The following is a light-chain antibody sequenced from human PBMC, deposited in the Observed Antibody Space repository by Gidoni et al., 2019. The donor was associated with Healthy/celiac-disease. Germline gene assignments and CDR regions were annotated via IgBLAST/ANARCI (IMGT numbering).Light chain of an antibody. Sequence: DIQITQSPSSLSASVGDRVTITCRASQSISRYLNWYQQKPGKAPKLLNYAASSLQSGVPSRFSGSGSGTDFTLTISSLQPEDLATYYCQQSYSTPAWTFGQGTKVEIK. J-gene: IGKJ1*01. CDR1: QSISRY. CDR2: AAS. V-gene: IGKV1-39*01. CDR3: QQSYSTPAWT.